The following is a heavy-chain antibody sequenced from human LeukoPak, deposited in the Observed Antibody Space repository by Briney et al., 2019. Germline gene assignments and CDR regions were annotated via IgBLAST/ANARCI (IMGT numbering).Heavy chain of an antibody. CDR1: GLTFSSYS. CDR3: ARDEGYGSGCYCMGY. Sequence: GGSLRLSCAASGLTFSSYSMNWVRQAPGKGLEWVSSISSSSSYIYYADSVKGRFTISRDNAKNSLYLQMNSLRAEDTAVYYCARDEGYGSGCYCMGYWGQGTLVTVSS. J-gene: IGHJ4*02. V-gene: IGHV3-21*01. CDR2: ISSSSSYI. D-gene: IGHD6-19*01.